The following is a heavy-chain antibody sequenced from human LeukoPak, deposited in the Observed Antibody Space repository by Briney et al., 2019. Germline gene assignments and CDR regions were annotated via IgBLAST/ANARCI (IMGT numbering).Heavy chain of an antibody. V-gene: IGHV3-23*01. CDR2: ISEGGGST. J-gene: IGHJ4*02. D-gene: IGHD2-15*01. CDR3: ARGAGYGTYDY. CDR1: GFTFSTFV. Sequence: GGSLRLSCAASGFTFSTFVMSWVRQAPGKRLEWVSDISEGGGSTSYADSVKGRLTISRDNSKNTLFLQMNSLRAEDTAVYYCARGAGYGTYDYWGQGNLVTVSS.